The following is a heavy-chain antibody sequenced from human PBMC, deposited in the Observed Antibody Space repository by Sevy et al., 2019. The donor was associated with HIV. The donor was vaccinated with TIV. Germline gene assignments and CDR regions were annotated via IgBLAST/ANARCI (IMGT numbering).Heavy chain of an antibody. CDR2: IFHTGST. CDR1: GGSISSGGYS. CDR3: XXXXXXXXXVTHFDY. Sequence: SETLSLTCAVSGGSISSGGYSWNWIRQPPGEGLEWIGYIFHTGSTYYNPSLKSRVTISVDRSKNQFSLQLSSVTAAXXXXXXXXXXXXXXXXVTHFDYWGQGTLVTVSS. V-gene: IGHV4-30-2*01. J-gene: IGHJ4*02. D-gene: IGHD2-21*02.